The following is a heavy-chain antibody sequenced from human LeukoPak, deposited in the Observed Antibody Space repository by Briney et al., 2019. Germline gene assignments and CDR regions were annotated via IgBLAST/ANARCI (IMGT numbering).Heavy chain of an antibody. Sequence: GASVKVSCKASGGTFSSYAISWVRQAPGQGLEWMGGIIPIFGTANYAQKFQGRVTITTDESTSTAYMKLSSLRSEDTAVYYCARDRGCSSTSCYGPLYYYYYMDVWGKGTTVTVSS. V-gene: IGHV1-69*05. D-gene: IGHD2-2*01. CDR3: ARDRGCSSTSCYGPLYYYYYMDV. J-gene: IGHJ6*03. CDR1: GGTFSSYA. CDR2: IIPIFGTA.